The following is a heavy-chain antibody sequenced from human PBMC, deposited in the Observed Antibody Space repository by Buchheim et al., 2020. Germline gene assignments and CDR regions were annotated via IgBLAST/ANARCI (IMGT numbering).Heavy chain of an antibody. CDR1: GGTFSSYA. CDR2: IIPILGIA. J-gene: IGHJ6*02. CDR3: ARDLSSSWHLRGYYYGMDV. Sequence: QVQLVQSGAEVKKPGSSVKVSCKASGGTFSSYAISWVRQAPGQGLEWMGRIIPILGIANYAQKFQGRVTITADKSTSTAYMELSSLRSEDTAVYYCARDLSSSWHLRGYYYGMDVWGQGTT. D-gene: IGHD6-13*01. V-gene: IGHV1-69*04.